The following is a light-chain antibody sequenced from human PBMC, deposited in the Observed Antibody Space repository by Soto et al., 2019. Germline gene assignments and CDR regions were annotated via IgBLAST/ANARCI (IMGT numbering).Light chain of an antibody. Sequence: QAVVTQEPSLTVSPGGTVTLTCGSSTGAVTSGHYPYWFQQKPGQAPRTVIYDTSNKHSWTPARFSGSLLGGKAALTLSGAQPEDEADYYCLLSYSGAQVFGGGTKVTVL. CDR1: TGAVTSGHY. V-gene: IGLV7-46*01. CDR2: DTS. J-gene: IGLJ2*01. CDR3: LLSYSGAQV.